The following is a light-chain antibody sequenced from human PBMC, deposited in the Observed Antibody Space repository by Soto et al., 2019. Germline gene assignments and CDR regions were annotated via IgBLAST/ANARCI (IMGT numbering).Light chain of an antibody. V-gene: IGKV3-20*01. CDR1: QSVSRY. CDR3: QQYDSSPIT. Sequence: EILMTQSPSTLSVSPGERATLSCRASQSVSRYLAWYQQKPGQAPRLLIYGASSRATGIPDRFSGSGSGTDFTLTITPLEPDDFVVYFCQQYDSSPITFGQGTRLEIK. CDR2: GAS. J-gene: IGKJ5*01.